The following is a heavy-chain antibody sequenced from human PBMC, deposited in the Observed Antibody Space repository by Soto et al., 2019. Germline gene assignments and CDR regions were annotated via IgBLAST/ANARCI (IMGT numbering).Heavy chain of an antibody. V-gene: IGHV5-51*01. CDR2: IFPGDSDT. D-gene: IGHD6-6*01. Sequence: GESLKISCKGSGYIFANDWIAWVRQMPGKGLEGMGIIFPGDSDTRYSPSFQGQVTISADKSINTAYLQWSSLKASDTAVYYCARRVAAHPYFDFWGQGALVTVSS. CDR1: GYIFANDW. J-gene: IGHJ4*02. CDR3: ARRVAAHPYFDF.